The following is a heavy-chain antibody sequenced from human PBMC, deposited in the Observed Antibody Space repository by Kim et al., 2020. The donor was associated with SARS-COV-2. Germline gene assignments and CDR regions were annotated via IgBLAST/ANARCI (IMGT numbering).Heavy chain of an antibody. Sequence: SVKVSCKASGGTFSSYAISWVRQAPGQGLEWMGRIIPILGIANYAQKFQGRVTITADKSTSTAYMELSSLRSEDTAVYYCARDRGPGSSGYGDYGMDVWGQGTTVTVSS. CDR3: ARDRGPGSSGYGDYGMDV. CDR2: IIPILGIA. D-gene: IGHD5-12*01. CDR1: GGTFSSYA. J-gene: IGHJ6*02. V-gene: IGHV1-69*04.